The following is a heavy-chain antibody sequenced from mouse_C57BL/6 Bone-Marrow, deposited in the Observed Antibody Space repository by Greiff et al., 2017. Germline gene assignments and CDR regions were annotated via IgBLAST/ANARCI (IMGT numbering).Heavy chain of an antibody. J-gene: IGHJ1*03. D-gene: IGHD2-4*01. V-gene: IGHV3-6*01. CDR3: ARDGDYNWYLDV. CDR2: LSYDGST. Sequence: VQLQQSGPGLVKPSQSLSLTCSVTGYSITSGYFWNWIRQFPGNQLEWMGYLSYDGSTNYNQSLKNRISITRDTSKNQLCMKLNSVTTEDTAAYYCARDGDYNWYLDVWGTGTTVTVSS. CDR1: GYSITSGYF.